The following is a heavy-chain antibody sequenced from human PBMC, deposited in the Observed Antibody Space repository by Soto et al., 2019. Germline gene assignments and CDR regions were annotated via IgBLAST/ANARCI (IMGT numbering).Heavy chain of an antibody. Sequence: PGGSLRLSCAASGFTFSTYAMSWVRQAPGKGLEWVSAISGTGAEIYYTDSVRGRFAVSRDNSIDTLFLQMSHLKTEDTAVYYCAHPRGYGVFDAYDIWGQGQWSPSPQ. CDR1: GFTFSTYA. D-gene: IGHD4-17*01. V-gene: IGHV3-23*01. CDR2: ISGTGAEI. CDR3: AHPRGYGVFDAYDI. J-gene: IGHJ3*02.